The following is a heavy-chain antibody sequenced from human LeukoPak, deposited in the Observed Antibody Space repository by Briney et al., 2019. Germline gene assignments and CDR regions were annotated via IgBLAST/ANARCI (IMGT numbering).Heavy chain of an antibody. CDR3: AKSIPPRLGSGSSAFDY. D-gene: IGHD3-10*01. CDR2: ISGSGGST. Sequence: PGGSLRLSCAASGFTFSSYGMSWVRQAPGKGLEWVSAISGSGGSTYYADSVKGRFTISRDNSKNTLYLQMNSLRAEDTAVYYCAKSIPPRLGSGSSAFDYWGQGALVTVSS. V-gene: IGHV3-23*01. J-gene: IGHJ4*02. CDR1: GFTFSSYG.